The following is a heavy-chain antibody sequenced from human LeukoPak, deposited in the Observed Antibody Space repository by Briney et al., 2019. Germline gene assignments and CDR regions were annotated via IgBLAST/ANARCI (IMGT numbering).Heavy chain of an antibody. V-gene: IGHV3-7*01. CDR1: GFTFSSYW. CDR2: IKQDGSEK. D-gene: IGHD4-17*01. CDR3: ARAPPGVTTLLSFDI. J-gene: IGHJ3*02. Sequence: GGSLRLSCAASGFTFSSYWMSWVRQAPGKGLEWVANIKQDGSEKYYVDSVKGRFTISRDNAKNSLYLQMNSLRAEDTAVYYCARAPPGVTTLLSFDIWGQGTMVTVSS.